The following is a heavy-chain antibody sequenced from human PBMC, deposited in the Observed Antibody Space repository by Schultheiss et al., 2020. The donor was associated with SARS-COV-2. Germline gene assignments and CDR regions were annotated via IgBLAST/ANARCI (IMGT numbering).Heavy chain of an antibody. V-gene: IGHV3-23*01. CDR1: GFTFSSYA. Sequence: GGSLRLSCAASGFTFSSYAMSWVRQAPGKGLEWVSAISGSGGSTYYADSVKGRFTISRDNAKNTLYLQMNSLRAEDTAVYYCARARHDGLGTNGVCFPYWGQGTLVTVSS. D-gene: IGHD2-8*01. J-gene: IGHJ4*02. CDR3: ARARHDGLGTNGVCFPY. CDR2: ISGSGGST.